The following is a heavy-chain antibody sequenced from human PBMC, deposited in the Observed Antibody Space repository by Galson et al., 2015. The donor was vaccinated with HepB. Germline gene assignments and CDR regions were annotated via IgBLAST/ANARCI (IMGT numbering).Heavy chain of an antibody. D-gene: IGHD6-13*01. J-gene: IGHJ5*02. CDR1: GYSFPSYW. CDR3: ARRPGYSNWFDP. CDR2: IDPSDSYT. V-gene: IGHV5-10-1*01. Sequence: QSGAEVKKPGESLRISCTGSGYSFPSYWISWVRQMPGKGLEWMGRIDPSDSYTNYSPSFQGHVTISADKSISTAYLQWSSLKASDTAMYYCARRPGYSNWFDPWGQGTLATVSS.